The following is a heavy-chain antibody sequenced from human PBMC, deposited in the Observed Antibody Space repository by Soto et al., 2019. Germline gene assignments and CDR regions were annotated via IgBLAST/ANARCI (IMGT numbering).Heavy chain of an antibody. J-gene: IGHJ2*01. CDR3: AREMVRLFWYFDL. V-gene: IGHV3-48*01. CDR1: GFTFSSYS. Sequence: ESGGGLVQPGGSLRLSCAASGFTFSSYSMNWVRQAPGKGLEWVSYISSSSSTIYYADSVKGRFTISRDNAKNSLYLQMNSLRAEDTAVYYCAREMVRLFWYFDLWGRGTLVTVSS. D-gene: IGHD3-22*01. CDR2: ISSSSSTI.